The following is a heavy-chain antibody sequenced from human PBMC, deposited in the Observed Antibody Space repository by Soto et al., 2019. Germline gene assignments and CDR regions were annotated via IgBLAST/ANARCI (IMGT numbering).Heavy chain of an antibody. V-gene: IGHV1-69*01. CDR2: GIPILGTA. Sequence: QVQLVQSGAEVKKPGSSVKVSCTASGGSLRNSVISWVRQAPAQRLEWMGGGIPILGTANYAQKFQGRVTRTADEATSTAYMDLSSLRPDDTAVYYCARLGHPGHWGPGTLVIVSS. CDR1: GGSLRNSV. D-gene: IGHD1-1*01. CDR3: ARLGHPGH. J-gene: IGHJ4*02.